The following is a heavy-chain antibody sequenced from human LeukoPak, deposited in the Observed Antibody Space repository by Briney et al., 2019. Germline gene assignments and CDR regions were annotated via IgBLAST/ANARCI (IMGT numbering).Heavy chain of an antibody. CDR3: AKARGFAAVTAIDS. V-gene: IGHV3-23*01. CDR1: GFTFSTYA. CDR2: ISVRGDGT. J-gene: IGHJ4*02. D-gene: IGHD2-21*02. Sequence: GVSLRLSCAASGFTFSTYAMNWVRQAPGKGLEWVSVISVRGDGTFYADSVKGRFSISRDTSKSTLSLQMNSLRAEDTAVYYCAKARGFAAVTAIDSWGQGTLVTVSS.